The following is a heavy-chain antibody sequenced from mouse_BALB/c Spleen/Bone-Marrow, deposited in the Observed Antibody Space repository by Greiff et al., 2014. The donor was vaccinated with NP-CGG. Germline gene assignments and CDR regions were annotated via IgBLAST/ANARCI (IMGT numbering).Heavy chain of an antibody. D-gene: IGHD5-5*01. V-gene: IGHV14-3*02. CDR2: IDPANGNT. CDR1: GFNIKDTY. CDR3: SRGYYDYLFALDY. J-gene: IGHJ4*01. Sequence: VQLKESGAELVKPGASVKLSCTASGFNIKDTYIYWVKQRPEQGLEWVGRIDPANGNTKYDPKSQGKATIAADTSSNTAYLQLSSLTSEDTAVYYCSRGYYDYLFALDYWGHGTSVTVSS.